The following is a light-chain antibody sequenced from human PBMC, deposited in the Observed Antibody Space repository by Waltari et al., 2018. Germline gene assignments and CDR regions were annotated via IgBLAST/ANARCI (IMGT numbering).Light chain of an antibody. CDR2: YDS. J-gene: IGLJ3*02. CDR1: NIGAKS. Sequence: SYVLTQPPSVSVAPGKTARIACGGKNIGAKSVTWYQERPGQAPVLIIYYDSVRPSGIPERFSGSNSGNTATLTISRVEAGDEADYYCQVWDYDTAHLVFGGGTTLTVV. V-gene: IGLV3-21*04. CDR3: QVWDYDTAHLV.